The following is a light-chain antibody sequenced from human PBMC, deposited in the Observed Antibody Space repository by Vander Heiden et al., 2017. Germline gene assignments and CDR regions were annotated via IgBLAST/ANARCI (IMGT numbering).Light chain of an antibody. CDR1: QSISSW. CDR3: QQYNSYPWT. Sequence: DIQMTQSLSTLSASVVDRVTITCRASQSISSWLDWYQQKPGKAPKLLIYKASSLESGVPSRFSGSGSGTEFTLTISSMQPDDFATYYGQQYNSYPWTFGQGTKVEIK. CDR2: KAS. V-gene: IGKV1-5*03. J-gene: IGKJ1*01.